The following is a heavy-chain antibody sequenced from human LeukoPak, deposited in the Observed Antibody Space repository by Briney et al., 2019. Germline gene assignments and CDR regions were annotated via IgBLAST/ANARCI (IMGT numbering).Heavy chain of an antibody. D-gene: IGHD3-22*01. J-gene: IGHJ4*02. V-gene: IGHV3-33*01. Sequence: GRSLRLSCAASGFTFSSYGMHWVRQAPGKGLVWVAVIWYDGSNKYYADSVKGRFTISRDNSKNTLYLQMNSLRAEDTAVYYCARVRSGYSFGDYWGQGTLVTVSS. CDR1: GFTFSSYG. CDR3: ARVRSGYSFGDY. CDR2: IWYDGSNK.